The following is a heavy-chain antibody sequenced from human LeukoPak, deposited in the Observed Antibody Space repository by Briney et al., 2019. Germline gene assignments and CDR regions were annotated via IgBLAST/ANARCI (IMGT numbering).Heavy chain of an antibody. J-gene: IGHJ4*02. V-gene: IGHV4-30-4*01. D-gene: IGHD5-18*01. CDR1: GGSISSGGYC. Sequence: SQTLSLTCTVSGGSISSGGYCWGWLRQPPGKGLEWIGYIYYSGSTYYNPSLKSRVTISVDTSKNKFSLKLSSVAAADTAVYYCASVRSGYSYGYSLDYWGQGTLVTVSS. CDR2: IYYSGST. CDR3: ASVRSGYSYGYSLDY.